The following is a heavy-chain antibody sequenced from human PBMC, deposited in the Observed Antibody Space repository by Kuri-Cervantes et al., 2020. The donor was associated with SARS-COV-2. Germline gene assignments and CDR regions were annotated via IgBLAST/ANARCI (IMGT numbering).Heavy chain of an antibody. CDR3: ARVWGTQLLWFGELPEVYLDY. D-gene: IGHD3-10*01. Sequence: GGSLRLSCAASGFTFSSYSMNWVRQAPGKGLEWVSSISSSSSYIYYADSVKGRFTISRDNAKNSLYLQMNSLRAEDTAVYYCARVWGTQLLWFGELPEVYLDYWGQGTLVTVSS. J-gene: IGHJ4*02. CDR2: ISSSSSYI. V-gene: IGHV3-21*01. CDR1: GFTFSSYS.